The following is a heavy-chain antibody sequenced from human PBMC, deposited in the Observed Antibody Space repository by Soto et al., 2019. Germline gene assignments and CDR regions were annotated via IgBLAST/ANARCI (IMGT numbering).Heavy chain of an antibody. V-gene: IGHV3-30*18. CDR2: ISYDGSNK. CDR1: GFTFSSCG. Sequence: QVQLVESGGGVVQPGRSLRLSCAASGFTFSSCGMHWVRQAPVKGLEWVAVISYDGSNKYYSDSVKGRFTISRDNSKSTLYLQMNSLRAEDTAVYYCAKERSAAGNDGFDPWGQGTLVTVSS. D-gene: IGHD6-13*01. CDR3: AKERSAAGNDGFDP. J-gene: IGHJ5*02.